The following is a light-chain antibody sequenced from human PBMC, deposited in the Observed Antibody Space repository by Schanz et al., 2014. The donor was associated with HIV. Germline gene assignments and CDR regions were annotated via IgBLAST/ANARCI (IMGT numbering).Light chain of an antibody. V-gene: IGLV1-44*01. CDR3: AVWDDSLKAWV. CDR2: SYD. J-gene: IGLJ7*01. CDR1: RANIGRNG. Sequence: QSVLTQTPSASGTPGQRVTVSCSGSRANIGRNGVSWYQQLPGAAPKLLIHSYDQRPSGVPYRFSGSKSGTSASLAISGLQSEDEGDYYCAVWDDSLKAWVFGGGTQLTVL.